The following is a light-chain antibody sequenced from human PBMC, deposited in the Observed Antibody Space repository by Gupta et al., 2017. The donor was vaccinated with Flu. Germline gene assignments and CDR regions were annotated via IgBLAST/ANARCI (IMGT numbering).Light chain of an antibody. CDR1: QSVSSSY. J-gene: IGKJ1*01. V-gene: IGKV3-20*01. Sequence: ERATSSCRASQSVSSSYLAWYQQKPGQAPRLLIYGASSRATGIPDRFSGSGSGTDFTLTISRLEPEDFAVYYCQQYGSSSWTFGQGTKVEIK. CDR3: QQYGSSSWT. CDR2: GAS.